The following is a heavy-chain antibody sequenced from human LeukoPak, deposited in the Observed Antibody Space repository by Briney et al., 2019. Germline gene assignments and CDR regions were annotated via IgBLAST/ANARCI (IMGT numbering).Heavy chain of an antibody. J-gene: IGHJ4*02. D-gene: IGHD6-19*01. CDR1: GFTFSSYS. Sequence: AGGSLRLSCAASGFTFSSYSMNWVRQAPGKGLEWVSSISSSSSYIYYADSVKGRFTISRDNAKNSLYLQMNSLRAEDTAVCYCARVLAVAGGGGYWGQGTLVTVSS. CDR3: ARVLAVAGGGGY. CDR2: ISSSSSYI. V-gene: IGHV3-21*01.